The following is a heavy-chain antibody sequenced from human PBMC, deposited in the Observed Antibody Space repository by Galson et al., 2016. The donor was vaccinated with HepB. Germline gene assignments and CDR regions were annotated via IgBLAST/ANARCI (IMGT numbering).Heavy chain of an antibody. D-gene: IGHD3-3*01. Sequence: SLRLSCAASGFTFSSYAMHWVRQAPGKGLEWVAVISYDGSNKYYADSVQGRFTISRDNSKNTLYLQMNRLRPEDTAVYYCAREVHSDDFWSGYTLSYYGMDVWGQGTAVTVPS. J-gene: IGHJ6*02. V-gene: IGHV3-30*04. CDR2: ISYDGSNK. CDR3: AREVHSDDFWSGYTLSYYGMDV. CDR1: GFTFSSYA.